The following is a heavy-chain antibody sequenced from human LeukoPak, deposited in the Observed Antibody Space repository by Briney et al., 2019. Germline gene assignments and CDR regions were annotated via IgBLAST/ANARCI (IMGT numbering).Heavy chain of an antibody. Sequence: RSQTLSLTCDISGDSVSIDSATRNWIRQSPSRGLEWLGRTYYRSAWYTDYAVSVQSRITIKPDTSTNQFSLQLYSLTPENTAVYYCARGIPVAGFDYWGQGTLVTVSS. D-gene: IGHD6-19*01. CDR2: TYYRSAWYT. CDR3: ARGIPVAGFDY. V-gene: IGHV6-1*01. CDR1: GDSVSIDSAT. J-gene: IGHJ4*02.